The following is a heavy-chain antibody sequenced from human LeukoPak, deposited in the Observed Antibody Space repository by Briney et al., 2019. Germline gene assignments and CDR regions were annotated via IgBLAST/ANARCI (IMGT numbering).Heavy chain of an antibody. Sequence: GGSLRLSCAASGFTFDDYAMHWVRQAPGKGLEWVSGISWNSGSIGYADSVKGRFTISRDNAKNSLYLQMNSLRAEDTALYYCAKGGRANYGDYARLDYWGQGTLVTVSS. CDR1: GFTFDDYA. CDR2: ISWNSGSI. V-gene: IGHV3-9*01. CDR3: AKGGRANYGDYARLDY. D-gene: IGHD4-17*01. J-gene: IGHJ4*02.